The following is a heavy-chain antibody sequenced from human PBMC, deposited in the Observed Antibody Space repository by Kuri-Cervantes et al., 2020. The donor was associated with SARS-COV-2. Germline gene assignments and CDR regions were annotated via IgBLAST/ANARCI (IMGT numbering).Heavy chain of an antibody. D-gene: IGHD2-2*01. CDR3: ARPLGGYCSSTSCYPDY. Sequence: ASVKVSCKASGGTFSSYAISWVRQAPGQGLEWMGWISAYNGNTNYAQKLQGRVTMTTDTSTSTAYMELRSLRSDDTAVYYCARPLGGYCSSTSCYPDYWGQGNQV. CDR2: ISAYNGNT. CDR1: GGTFSSYA. V-gene: IGHV1-18*01. J-gene: IGHJ4*01.